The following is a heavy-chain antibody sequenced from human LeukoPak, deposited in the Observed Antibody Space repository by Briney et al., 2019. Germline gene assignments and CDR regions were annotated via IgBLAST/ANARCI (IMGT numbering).Heavy chain of an antibody. D-gene: IGHD5-18*01. V-gene: IGHV3-30-3*01. CDR3: ARGGWGYSYGLGY. CDR1: GFTFSSYA. CDR2: ISYDGNNK. Sequence: GGSLRLSCAASGFTFSSYALHWVRQAPGKGLEWVAVISYDGNNKFHADSVKGRFTISRDNSKNTLYLQMNSLRAEDTAVYYCARGGWGYSYGLGYWGQRTLVTVS. J-gene: IGHJ4*02.